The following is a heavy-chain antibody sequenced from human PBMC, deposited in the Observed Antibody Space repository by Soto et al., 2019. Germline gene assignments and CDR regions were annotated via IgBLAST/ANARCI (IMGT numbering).Heavy chain of an antibody. CDR3: TRGYDSAGSYFDY. V-gene: IGHV1-18*01. J-gene: IGHJ4*02. CDR2: ISTYNGNT. CDR1: GYTFISYG. Sequence: SVKVSCTASGYTFISYGISWVRQAPGQGLGWMGWISTYNGNTNYAQKLQGRVTMTTDTSTSTAYMELRSLRSDDTAGYYCTRGYDSAGSYFDYWGQGTLVTVSS. D-gene: IGHD3-22*01.